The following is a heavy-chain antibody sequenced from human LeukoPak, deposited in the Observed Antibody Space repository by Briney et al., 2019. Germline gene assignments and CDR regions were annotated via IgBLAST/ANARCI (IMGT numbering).Heavy chain of an antibody. CDR2: IYYSGST. J-gene: IGHJ4*02. CDR3: ARDMGATEGG. Sequence: SETLSLTCTVSGGSISSYYWSWIRQPPGKGLEWIEYIYYSGSTNYNPSLKSRVTISVDTSKNQFSLKLSSVTAADTAVYYCARDMGATEGGWGQGTLVTVSS. CDR1: GGSISSYY. V-gene: IGHV4-59*12. D-gene: IGHD1-26*01.